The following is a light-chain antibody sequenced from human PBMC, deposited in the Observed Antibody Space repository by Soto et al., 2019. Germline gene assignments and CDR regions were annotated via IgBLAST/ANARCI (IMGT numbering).Light chain of an antibody. CDR3: TSYTPTGALV. J-gene: IGLJ6*01. CDR1: NIDVGGYNY. V-gene: IGLV2-14*01. Sequence: SVLNQPAYLYGSPRQSRTISCPETNIDVGGYNYVSWYQHRPGKAPRLMIYEVRNRLSGVSNRFSGSKSGNTASLTISGLQSEDEADYYCTSYTPTGALVFGSGTKV. CDR2: EVR.